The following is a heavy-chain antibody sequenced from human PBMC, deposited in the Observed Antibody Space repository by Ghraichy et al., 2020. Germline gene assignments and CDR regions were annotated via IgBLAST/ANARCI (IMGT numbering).Heavy chain of an antibody. CDR2: IYYSGST. V-gene: IGHV4-31*03. D-gene: IGHD3-22*01. J-gene: IGHJ5*02. CDR3: ARTYYYDSSGYYNSENWFDP. CDR1: GGSISSGGYY. Sequence: TLSLTYTVSGGSISSGGYYWSWIRQHPGKGLEWIGYIYYSGSTYYNPSLKSRVTISVDTSKNQFSLKLSSVTAADTAVYYCARTYYYDSSGYYNSENWFDPWGQGTLVTVSS.